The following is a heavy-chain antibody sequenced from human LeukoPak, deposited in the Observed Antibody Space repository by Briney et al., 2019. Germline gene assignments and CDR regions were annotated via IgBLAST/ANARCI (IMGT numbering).Heavy chain of an antibody. J-gene: IGHJ4*02. Sequence: SETLSLTCAVSGYSISSGYYWSWIRQPPGKGLEWIGYIYYSGSTNYNPSLKSRVTISVDTSKNQFSLKLSSVTAADTAVYYCARGDSSGYSLYFDYWGQGTLVTVSS. V-gene: IGHV4-61*01. CDR2: IYYSGST. D-gene: IGHD3-22*01. CDR1: GYSISSGYY. CDR3: ARGDSSGYSLYFDY.